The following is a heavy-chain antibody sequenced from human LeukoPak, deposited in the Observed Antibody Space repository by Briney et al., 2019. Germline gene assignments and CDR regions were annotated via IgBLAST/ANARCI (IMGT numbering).Heavy chain of an antibody. CDR2: ISDRGCST. CDR3: AKDFGDRGSSSYYFDY. Sequence: GGSLRLSCAASGFTFSSYAMSWVRQAAGQGLEWVSAISDRGCSTFSAHSVKGRFTISRDNSKNTLYLQMNSLRAEDTAVYYCAKDFGDRGSSSYYFDYWGQGTLVTVSS. J-gene: IGHJ4*02. D-gene: IGHD3-10*01. V-gene: IGHV3-23*01. CDR1: GFTFSSYA.